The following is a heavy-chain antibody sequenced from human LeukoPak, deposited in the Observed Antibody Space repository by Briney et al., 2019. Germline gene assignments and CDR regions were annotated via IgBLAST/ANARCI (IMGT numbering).Heavy chain of an antibody. V-gene: IGHV4-59*01. CDR2: IYYSGST. CDR1: GGSTSSYY. Sequence: SETLSLTCTVSGGSTSSYYWSWIRQPPGKGLEWIGYIYYSGSTNYNPSLKSRVTISVDTSKNQFSLKLSSVTAADTAVYYCARDRLRGVYFDYWGQGTLVTVSS. D-gene: IGHD3-10*01. CDR3: ARDRLRGVYFDY. J-gene: IGHJ4*02.